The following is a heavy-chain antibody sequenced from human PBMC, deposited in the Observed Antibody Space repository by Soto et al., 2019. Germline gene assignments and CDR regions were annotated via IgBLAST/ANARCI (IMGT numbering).Heavy chain of an antibody. V-gene: IGHV3-11*01. CDR2: ISGAGS. D-gene: IGHD3-22*01. Sequence: WGSLRLSCAASGFTFSDYYMSWMRQAPGKGLEWIAYISGAGSNYADSVQGRFTISRDNTMNSLYLHMNSLRDEDTAVYYCARSRKPSYYSGPYFDFWGQGALVTVSS. CDR3: ARSRKPSYYSGPYFDF. J-gene: IGHJ4*02. CDR1: GFTFSDYY.